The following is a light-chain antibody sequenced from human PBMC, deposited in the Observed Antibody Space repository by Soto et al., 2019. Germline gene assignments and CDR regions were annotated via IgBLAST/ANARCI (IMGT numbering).Light chain of an antibody. CDR2: KAS. V-gene: IGKV1-5*03. CDR1: QSITTW. CDR3: QQYNTYPLT. Sequence: DIQMTQSPSTLSASVGDRVTITCRASQSITTWLAWYQQKPGKAPKLLIYKASSLGGGVPSRFRGSGSGTEFNITISSLQPDDFATYYCQQYNTYPLTFGGGTTVEIK. J-gene: IGKJ4*01.